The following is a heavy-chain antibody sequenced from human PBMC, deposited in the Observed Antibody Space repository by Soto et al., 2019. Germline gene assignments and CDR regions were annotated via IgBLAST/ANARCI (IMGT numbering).Heavy chain of an antibody. CDR2: ISAYNGNT. CDR1: GYTFTSYG. CDR3: ARDLTEYSSSFGFDP. V-gene: IGHV1-18*01. D-gene: IGHD6-6*01. Sequence: QVQLVQSGAEVKKPGASVKVSCKASGYTFTSYGISWVRQAPGQGLEWMGWISAYNGNTNYAQKLQGRVTMTTDIYTRTAYMELRSLRSDDTAVYYCARDLTEYSSSFGFDPWGQGTLVTVSS. J-gene: IGHJ5*02.